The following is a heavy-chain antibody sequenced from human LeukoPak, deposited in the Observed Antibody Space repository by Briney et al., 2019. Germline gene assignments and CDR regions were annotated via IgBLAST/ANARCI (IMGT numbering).Heavy chain of an antibody. CDR3: ARDPSGGYVPYFDY. D-gene: IGHD3-16*01. Sequence: SVKVSFKASGYTITGYYIHWVRQAPGQGLEWMGRIIPILGITNYAQKFQGRVTITADKSTSTAYMELSSLRSDDTAVYYCARDPSGGYVPYFDYWGQGTLVTVSS. J-gene: IGHJ4*02. V-gene: IGHV1-69*04. CDR2: IIPILGIT. CDR1: GYTITGYY.